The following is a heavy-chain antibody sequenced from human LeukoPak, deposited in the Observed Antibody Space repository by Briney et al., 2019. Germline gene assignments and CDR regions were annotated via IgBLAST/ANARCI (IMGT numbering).Heavy chain of an antibody. CDR3: AKLDDGSLDY. J-gene: IGHJ4*02. CDR2: IYPADSDT. V-gene: IGHV5-51*01. D-gene: IGHD5-24*01. CDR1: GYGFTTYW. Sequence: PGESLKISCKASGYGFTTYWIGWVRQMPGKGLEYMGIIYPADSDTRYNPSFQGQVTISADKSISTAYLQWSSPKASDTAMYYCAKLDDGSLDYWGQGTLVTVSS.